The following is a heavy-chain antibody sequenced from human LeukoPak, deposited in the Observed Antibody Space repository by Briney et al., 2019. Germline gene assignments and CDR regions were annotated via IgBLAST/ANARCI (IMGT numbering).Heavy chain of an antibody. Sequence: ASVKVSCKASGYTFTGYYMHWVRQAPGQGLEWMGWINPNSGGTNYAQKFQGRVTMTRDTSISTAYMELSRLRSDDTAVYYCARAVMITFGGVIQDWGQGTLVTVSS. CDR2: INPNSGGT. D-gene: IGHD3-16*02. CDR1: GYTFTGYY. V-gene: IGHV1-2*02. CDR3: ARAVMITFGGVIQD. J-gene: IGHJ4*02.